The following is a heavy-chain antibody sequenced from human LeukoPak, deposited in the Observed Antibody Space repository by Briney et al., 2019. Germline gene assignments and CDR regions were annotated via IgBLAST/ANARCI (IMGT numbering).Heavy chain of an antibody. D-gene: IGHD3-10*01. V-gene: IGHV3-7*01. J-gene: IGHJ4*02. Sequence: GGSLRLSCAASGFTFSDYWMSWVRQAPGKGLEGVANIKYHGSDEHYVDSVRGRFTISRDNAKNSLFLQMNSLRAEDTAVYYCARIGGSGTYWDYWGRGTLVTVSS. CDR2: IKYHGSDE. CDR1: GFTFSDYW. CDR3: ARIGGSGTYWDY.